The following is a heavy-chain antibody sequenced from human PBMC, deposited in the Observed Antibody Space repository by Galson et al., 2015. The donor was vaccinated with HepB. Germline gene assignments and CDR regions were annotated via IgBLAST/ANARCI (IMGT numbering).Heavy chain of an antibody. V-gene: IGHV3-73*01. Sequence: SLRLSCAASGFTFSGSAIHWVRQTSGKGLEWVGRIRSKASNYATAYAASLKGRFTISRDDSKNTEYLHMKSLKTEDTAVYCCIRMADLSGYSSSWGQGTLVTVSS. CDR3: IRMADLSGYSSS. J-gene: IGHJ4*02. CDR2: IRSKASNYAT. CDR1: GFTFSGSA. D-gene: IGHD6-13*01.